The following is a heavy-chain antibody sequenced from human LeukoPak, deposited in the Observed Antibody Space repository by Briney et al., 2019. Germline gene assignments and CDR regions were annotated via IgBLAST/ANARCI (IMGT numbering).Heavy chain of an antibody. Sequence: GGSLRLSCAASGFTFSSYAMSWVRQAPGKGLEWVSAISGSGGSTYYADSVKGRFTISRDNSKNTLYLQMNSLRAEDTAVYYCAKAGYGSGCYYTLSHFDYWGQGTLVTVSS. CDR3: AKAGYGSGCYYTLSHFDY. CDR2: ISGSGGST. D-gene: IGHD3-10*01. CDR1: GFTFSSYA. V-gene: IGHV3-23*01. J-gene: IGHJ4*02.